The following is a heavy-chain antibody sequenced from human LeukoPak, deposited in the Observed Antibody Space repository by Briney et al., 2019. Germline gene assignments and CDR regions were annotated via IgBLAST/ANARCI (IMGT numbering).Heavy chain of an antibody. V-gene: IGHV3-30*18. CDR1: GFTFSSYG. CDR2: ISYDGSNK. Sequence: GGSLRLSCAASGFTFSSYGMHWVRQAPGKGLEWVAVISYDGSNKYYADSVKGRFTISRDNSKNTLYLQMNSLRAEDTAVYYCVKGGRYGDNYYYMDVWGKGTTVTVSS. D-gene: IGHD4-17*01. J-gene: IGHJ6*03. CDR3: VKGGRYGDNYYYMDV.